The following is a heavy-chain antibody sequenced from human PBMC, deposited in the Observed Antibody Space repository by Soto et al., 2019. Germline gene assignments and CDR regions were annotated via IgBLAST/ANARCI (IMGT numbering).Heavy chain of an antibody. V-gene: IGHV1-3*01. CDR1: GYTFTSYA. Sequence: ASVKVSCKASGYTFTSYAMHWVRQAPGQRLEWMGWINAGNGNTKYSQKFQGRVTITRDTSASTAYMELSSLRSEDTAVYCCARDHAAAGTWWFDPWGQGTLVTVSS. CDR2: INAGNGNT. J-gene: IGHJ5*02. CDR3: ARDHAAAGTWWFDP. D-gene: IGHD6-13*01.